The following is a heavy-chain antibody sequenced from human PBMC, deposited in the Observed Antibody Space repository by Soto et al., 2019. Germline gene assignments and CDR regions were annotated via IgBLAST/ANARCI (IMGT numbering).Heavy chain of an antibody. CDR1: GFTFSSYG. V-gene: IGHV3-33*01. J-gene: IGHJ4*02. CDR2: IWYDGSNK. D-gene: IGHD2-15*01. Sequence: GGSLRLSCAASGFTFSSYGMHWVRQAPGKGLEWVAVIWYDGSNKYYADSVKGRFTISRDNSKNTLYLQMNSLRAEDTAVYYCARERGIAAPPHFDYWGQGTLVTVSS. CDR3: ARERGIAAPPHFDY.